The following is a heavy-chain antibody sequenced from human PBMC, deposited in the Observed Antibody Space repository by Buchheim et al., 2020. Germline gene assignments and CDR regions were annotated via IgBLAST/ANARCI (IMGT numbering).Heavy chain of an antibody. Sequence: QLQLQESGPGLVKPSETLSLTCTVSGGSIRRGGYYWGWIRQPPGVGLEWVGSIYFSGSTYSNPSLRSRVTISLDSSNNQFSLSLTSGTAADTGVYYCARHELGYSYGPFDYWGQGAL. CDR3: ARHELGYSYGPFDY. J-gene: IGHJ4*02. CDR2: IYFSGST. CDR1: GGSIRRGGYY. D-gene: IGHD5-18*01. V-gene: IGHV4-39*01.